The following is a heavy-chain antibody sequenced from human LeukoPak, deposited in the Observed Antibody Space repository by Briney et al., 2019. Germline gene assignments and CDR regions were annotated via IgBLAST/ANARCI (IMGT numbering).Heavy chain of an antibody. J-gene: IGHJ6*02. CDR1: GGSISSYY. D-gene: IGHD6-13*01. Sequence: SETLSLTCTVSGGSISSYYWSWLRQPPGKGLEWIGYIYYSGSTNYNPSLKSRVTISVDTSKNQFSLKLSSVTAADTAVYYCARGQVERAAAAQDYYYYGMDVWGQGTTVTVSS. V-gene: IGHV4-59*01. CDR2: IYYSGST. CDR3: ARGQVERAAAAQDYYYYGMDV.